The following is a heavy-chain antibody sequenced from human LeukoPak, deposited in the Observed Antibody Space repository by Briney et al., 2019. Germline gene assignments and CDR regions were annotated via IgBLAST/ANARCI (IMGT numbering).Heavy chain of an antibody. CDR3: ARDRGEGIVGTFDY. CDR2: IFYSGNT. CDR1: GGSISSYY. D-gene: IGHD1-26*01. J-gene: IGHJ4*02. Sequence: SETLSLTCTVSGGSISSYYWSWIRQPPGKGLVWIGYIFYSGNTHYNPSLKSRVTMSVDTSKNQFSLRLSSVTPADTAVYYCARDRGEGIVGTFDYWGQGTLVTVSS. V-gene: IGHV4-59*01.